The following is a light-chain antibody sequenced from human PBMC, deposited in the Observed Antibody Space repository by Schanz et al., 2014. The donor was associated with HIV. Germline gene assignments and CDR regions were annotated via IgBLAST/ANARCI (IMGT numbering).Light chain of an antibody. CDR3: QQLNSFPFT. V-gene: IGKV1-12*02. CDR1: QAISSY. J-gene: IGKJ3*01. Sequence: DIQMTQSPSSVSASVGDRVTITCRASQAISSYLAWYQQKPGKAPDLLIYQTSALRRGVPERFRGSGSGTEFTLTISSLQPEDFATYYCQQLNSFPFTFGPGTKVDLK. CDR2: QTS.